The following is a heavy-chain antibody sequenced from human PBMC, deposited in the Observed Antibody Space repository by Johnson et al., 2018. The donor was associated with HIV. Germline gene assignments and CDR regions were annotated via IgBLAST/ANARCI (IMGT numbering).Heavy chain of an antibody. Sequence: EQLVESGGGVVQPGTSLRLSCEVSGFTFSNYWMSWVRQATGRGMEWVLVIGTGGDTYYPGSVKGRFTISRDNAKNTLYLQMNSLRAEDTAVYYCARDRGFDAFDIWGQGKMVTVSS. J-gene: IGHJ3*02. CDR2: IGTGGDT. CDR1: GFTFSNYW. V-gene: IGHV3-13*01. CDR3: ARDRGFDAFDI. D-gene: IGHD3-10*01.